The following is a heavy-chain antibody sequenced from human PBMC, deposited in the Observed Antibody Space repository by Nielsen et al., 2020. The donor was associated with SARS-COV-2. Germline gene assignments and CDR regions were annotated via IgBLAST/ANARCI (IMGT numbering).Heavy chain of an antibody. V-gene: IGHV1-69*01. CDR3: ASPPGRPYKQRLVRSRGYYYYGMDV. Sequence: WVRQAPGQGLEWMGGIIPIFGTANYAQKFQGRVTITADESTSTAYMELSSLRSEDTAVYYCASPPGRPYKQRLVRSRGYYYYGMDVWGQGTTVTVSS. CDR2: IIPIFGTA. D-gene: IGHD6-13*01. J-gene: IGHJ6*02.